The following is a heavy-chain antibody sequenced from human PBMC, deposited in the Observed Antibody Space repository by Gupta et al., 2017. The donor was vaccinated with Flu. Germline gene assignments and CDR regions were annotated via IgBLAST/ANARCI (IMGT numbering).Heavy chain of an antibody. CDR3: AKDVPYGTTWYGRGES. CDR1: GFTFSSYG. J-gene: IGHJ5*02. Sequence: EVQLLESGGDLVQPGGSLRLSCAASGFTFSSYGMSWVRQAPGKGLEWVSTFTRTGDTYYTDSVKGRFTISRDNSKNTLYLQMSSLRAEDTAIYYCAKDVPYGTTWYGRGESWGQGTLVTVSS. D-gene: IGHD6-13*01. V-gene: IGHV3-23*01. CDR2: FTRTGDT.